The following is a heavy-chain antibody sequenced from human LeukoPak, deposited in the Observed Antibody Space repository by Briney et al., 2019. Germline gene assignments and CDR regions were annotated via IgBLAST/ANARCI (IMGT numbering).Heavy chain of an antibody. CDR3: ARIVGGGLDY. CDR2: IKQDGSEK. Sequence: GGSLRLSCAASGFTFSTFWMTWVRQVPGKGLEWVANIKQDGSEKYYVDSVKGRFTISRDNTKNSLYLQMNSLRAEDTAVYYCARIVGGGLDYWGQGTLVTVSS. D-gene: IGHD3-10*01. V-gene: IGHV3-7*01. CDR1: GFTFSTFW. J-gene: IGHJ4*02.